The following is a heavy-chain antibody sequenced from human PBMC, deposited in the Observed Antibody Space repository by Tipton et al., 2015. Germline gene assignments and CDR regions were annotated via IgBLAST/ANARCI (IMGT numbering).Heavy chain of an antibody. V-gene: IGHV3-7*02. CDR3: ASWAYYDTTGPTPVAFDY. CDR2: IKQYGSEK. J-gene: IGHJ4*02. CDR1: GFTFSSYW. D-gene: IGHD3-22*01. Sequence: SLRLSCAASGFTFSSYWMSWVRQAPGKGLEWVANIKQYGSEKYYVDSVKGRFTISRDNAKNSLYLQMNSLRDEDTAVYYCASWAYYDTTGPTPVAFDYWGQGTLVTVSS.